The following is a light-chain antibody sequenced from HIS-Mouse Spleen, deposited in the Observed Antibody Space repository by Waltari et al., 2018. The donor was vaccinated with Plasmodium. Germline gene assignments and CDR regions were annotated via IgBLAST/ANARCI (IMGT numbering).Light chain of an antibody. V-gene: IGLV2-11*01. Sequence: QSALTQPRSVSGPPGQSVTISCTATSRDLGGSNSVSWYQKHPGKAPKLMIYDVSKRPSGVPDRFSGSKSGNTASLTISGLQAEDEADYYCCSYAGSYTSSFGGGTKLTVL. CDR3: CSYAGSYTSS. J-gene: IGLJ2*01. CDR2: DVS. CDR1: SRDLGGSNS.